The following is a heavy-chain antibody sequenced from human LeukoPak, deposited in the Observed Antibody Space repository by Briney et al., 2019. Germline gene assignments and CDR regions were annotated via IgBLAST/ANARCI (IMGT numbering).Heavy chain of an antibody. D-gene: IGHD6-19*01. Sequence: SETLSLTCTASGGSISSSSYYWGWIRQPPGKGLEWIGSIYYSGSTYYNPSLKSRVTISVDTSKNQFSLKLSSVTAADTAVYYCARHHGGGWYGSVYFDYWGQGTLVTVSS. CDR2: IYYSGST. J-gene: IGHJ4*02. V-gene: IGHV4-39*01. CDR3: ARHHGGGWYGSVYFDY. CDR1: GGSISSSSYY.